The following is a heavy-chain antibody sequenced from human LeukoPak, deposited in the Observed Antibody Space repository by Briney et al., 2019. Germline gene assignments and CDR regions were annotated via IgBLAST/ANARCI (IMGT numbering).Heavy chain of an antibody. J-gene: IGHJ4*02. CDR2: ISGSGGST. D-gene: IGHD2-2*01. V-gene: IGHV3-23*01. Sequence: GGSLRLSCAASGFTFSGYAMSWVRQAPGKGLEWVSAISGSGGSTYYADSVKGRFTISRDNSKNTLYLQMNSLRAEDTAVYYCAKGYCSGTSCYAGSYYFDYWGQGTLVTVSS. CDR1: GFTFSGYA. CDR3: AKGYCSGTSCYAGSYYFDY.